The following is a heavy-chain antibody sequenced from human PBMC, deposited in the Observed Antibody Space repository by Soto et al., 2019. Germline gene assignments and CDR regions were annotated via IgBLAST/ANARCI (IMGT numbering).Heavy chain of an antibody. CDR1: GGSISSSNW. V-gene: IGHV4-4*02. CDR3: ARGIFYYDSSVYYYVGDFDY. D-gene: IGHD3-22*01. CDR2: IYHSGST. J-gene: IGHJ4*02. Sequence: SETLSLTCTVSGGSISSSNWWSWVRQPPGKGLEWIGEIYHSGSTNYNPSLKSRVTISVDKSKNQFSLKLSSVTAADTAVYYYARGIFYYDSSVYYYVGDFDYWGQGTLVTVSS.